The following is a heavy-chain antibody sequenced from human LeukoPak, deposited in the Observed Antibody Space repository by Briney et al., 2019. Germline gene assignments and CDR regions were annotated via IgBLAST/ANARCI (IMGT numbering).Heavy chain of an antibody. J-gene: IGHJ6*03. CDR3: ASRYYYYHMDV. V-gene: IGHV4-34*01. Sequence: SETLSLTCAVYGGSFSGYYWSWIRQPPGKGLEWIGEINHSGSTNYNPSLKSRVTISVDTSKNQFSLKLSSVTAADTAVYYCASRYYYYHMDVWGKGTTVTVSS. CDR2: INHSGST. CDR1: GGSFSGYY.